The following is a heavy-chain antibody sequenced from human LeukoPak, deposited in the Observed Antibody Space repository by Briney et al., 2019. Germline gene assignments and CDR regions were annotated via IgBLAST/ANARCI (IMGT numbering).Heavy chain of an antibody. Sequence: SVKVSCKSSGGTFSSYAISWVRQAPGQGLEWMGGIIPIFGTANYAQKFQGRVTITTDESTSTAYMELSSLRSEDTAVYYCARDDPHPGVLWGQGTLVTVSS. CDR1: GGTFSSYA. D-gene: IGHD2-8*02. V-gene: IGHV1-69*05. J-gene: IGHJ4*02. CDR3: ARDDPHPGVL. CDR2: IIPIFGTA.